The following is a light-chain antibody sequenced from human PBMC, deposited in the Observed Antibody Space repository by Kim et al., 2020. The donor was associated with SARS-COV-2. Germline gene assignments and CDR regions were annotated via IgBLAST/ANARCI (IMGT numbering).Light chain of an antibody. CDR1: QSIDNW. CDR3: QHCYSSSPYT. CDR2: KAS. V-gene: IGKV1-5*03. Sequence: ASVGDTVTITCRASQSIDNWLAWYQQKPQEAPKLLIYKASTLESGVPSRFSGSRSGTEFTLTISSLQPDDFATYYCQHCYSSSPYTFGQGTKLEIK. J-gene: IGKJ2*01.